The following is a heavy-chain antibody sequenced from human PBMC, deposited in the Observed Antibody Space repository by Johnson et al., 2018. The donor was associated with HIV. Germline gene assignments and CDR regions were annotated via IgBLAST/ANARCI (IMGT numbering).Heavy chain of an antibody. Sequence: VQLVESGGGLVQPGGSLRVSCAASGFTFSSYWMTWVRQAPGKGLEWVANIKQDGNEKYYAASVKVRFTISRDNAKNSLYLQMNSLRAEDTAVYYCAKGDKMATITSRYDAFDLWGQGTMVTVSS. CDR3: AKGDKMATITSRYDAFDL. J-gene: IGHJ3*01. CDR1: GFTFSSYW. D-gene: IGHD5-24*01. V-gene: IGHV3-7*01. CDR2: IKQDGNEK.